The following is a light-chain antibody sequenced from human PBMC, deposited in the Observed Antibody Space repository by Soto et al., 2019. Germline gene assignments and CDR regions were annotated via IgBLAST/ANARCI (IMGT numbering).Light chain of an antibody. Sequence: IVITLSLLTVCISRRQRATLSCRASQSINKKVVWYQQKPGQAPRLLIYGACTRAAGVPARFSGSGSGTDFTLTISSLQSEDFAVYYCQQYRSFPRTFGQGTKVDIK. J-gene: IGKJ1*01. CDR3: QQYRSFPRT. V-gene: IGKV3-15*01. CDR1: QSINKK. CDR2: GAC.